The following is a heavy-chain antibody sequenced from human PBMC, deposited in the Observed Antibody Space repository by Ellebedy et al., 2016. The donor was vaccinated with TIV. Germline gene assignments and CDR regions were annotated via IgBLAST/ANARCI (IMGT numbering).Heavy chain of an antibody. J-gene: IGHJ6*02. Sequence: GESLKISCAASGFTFSSYAMSWVLQAPGKGLEWVVFIRSRAYGGTTEYAASVKGRFTISRDDSKNSLYLQMNSLKTEDTAVYYCARDVPAYGMDVWGQGTTVSVSS. CDR1: GFTFSSYA. V-gene: IGHV3-49*04. CDR3: ARDVPAYGMDV. CDR2: IRSRAYGGTT.